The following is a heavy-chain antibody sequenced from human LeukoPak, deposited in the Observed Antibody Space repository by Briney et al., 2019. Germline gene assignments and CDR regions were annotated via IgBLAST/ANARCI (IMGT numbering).Heavy chain of an antibody. Sequence: PSETLSLTCTVSGGSISSSSYYWGWIRQPPGKGLEWIGSIYYSGSTYYNPSLKSRVTISVDTSKNQFSLKLSSVTAADTAVYYCARGHIVVVTAIAECWFDPWGQGTLVTVSS. V-gene: IGHV4-39*07. CDR3: ARGHIVVVTAIAECWFDP. CDR1: GGSISSSSYY. J-gene: IGHJ5*02. CDR2: IYYSGST. D-gene: IGHD2-21*02.